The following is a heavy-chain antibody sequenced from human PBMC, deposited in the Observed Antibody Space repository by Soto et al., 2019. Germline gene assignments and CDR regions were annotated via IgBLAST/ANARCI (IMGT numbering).Heavy chain of an antibody. Sequence: ETLSLTCTVSGGSLSSYYWSWIRQPPGKGLEWIGYIYYSGSTNYNPSLKRRVTISVDTSKNQFSLKLSSVTAADTAVYYCAKRYSIVFVFWVLGTLVTVSS. J-gene: IGHJ4*02. CDR2: IYYSGST. CDR3: AKRYSIVFVF. V-gene: IGHV4-59*08. D-gene: IGHD5-12*01. CDR1: GGSLSSYY.